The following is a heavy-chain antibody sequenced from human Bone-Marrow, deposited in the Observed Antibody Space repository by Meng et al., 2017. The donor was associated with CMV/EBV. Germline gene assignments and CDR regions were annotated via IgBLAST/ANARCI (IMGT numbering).Heavy chain of an antibody. Sequence: GESMKISCKGSGYSFTSYWIGWVRQMPGKGLEWMGIIYPGDSDTRYSPSFQGQVTISADKSISTAYLQWSSLKASDTAMYYWARHGDIVVVPAAIGAGAYYYGMDVWGHGNTVTVSS. D-gene: IGHD2-2*02. V-gene: IGHV5-51*01. J-gene: IGHJ6*02. CDR2: IYPGDSDT. CDR3: ARHGDIVVVPAAIGAGAYYYGMDV. CDR1: GYSFTSYW.